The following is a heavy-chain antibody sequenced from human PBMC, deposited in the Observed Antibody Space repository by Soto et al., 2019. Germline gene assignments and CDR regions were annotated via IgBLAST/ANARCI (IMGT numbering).Heavy chain of an antibody. J-gene: IGHJ6*02. Sequence: SLRLSCATSGFTFSSYDMHWVRQAPGKGLEWVAVISFDGRNKFYSASVKGRFTISRDDSKKRLYLQMNSLRAEDTAVYYRAKPIVAAGYYGMDVWGQGTTVTVS. D-gene: IGHD6-13*01. CDR3: AKPIVAAGYYGMDV. CDR2: ISFDGRNK. V-gene: IGHV3-30*18. CDR1: GFTFSSYD.